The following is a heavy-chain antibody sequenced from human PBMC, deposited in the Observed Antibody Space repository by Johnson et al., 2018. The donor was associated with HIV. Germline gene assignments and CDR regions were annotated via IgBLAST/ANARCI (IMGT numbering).Heavy chain of an antibody. CDR3: ARDGLEVDAFDI. Sequence: QVQLVESGGGVVQPGRSLRLSCEASGFTFSSYPMHWVRQAPGKGLEWVAVISYAGSNKYYADSVKGRFTISRDNSKNTLYLQMNSLRAEDTAVYYCARDGLEVDAFDIWGQGTMVTVSS. J-gene: IGHJ3*02. CDR2: ISYAGSNK. D-gene: IGHD3-3*01. V-gene: IGHV3-30-3*01. CDR1: GFTFSSYP.